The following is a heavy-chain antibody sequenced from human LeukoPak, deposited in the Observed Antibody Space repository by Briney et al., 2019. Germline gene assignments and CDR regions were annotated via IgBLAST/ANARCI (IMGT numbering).Heavy chain of an antibody. CDR3: AKVHTSGWSRTSYSFDS. CDR2: ISGGGGTT. D-gene: IGHD6-19*01. Sequence: GGSLRLSCAASGYTFNSYALNWVRQAPGKGLQWVSFISGGGGTTDYADSVKGRFTIPRDNSKKMLYLQMNSLRAEDTAVYYCAKVHTSGWSRTSYSFDSWGQGTLVTVSS. V-gene: IGHV3-23*01. J-gene: IGHJ4*02. CDR1: GYTFNSYA.